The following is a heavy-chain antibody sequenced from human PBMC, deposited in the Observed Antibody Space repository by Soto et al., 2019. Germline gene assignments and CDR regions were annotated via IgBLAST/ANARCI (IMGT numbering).Heavy chain of an antibody. J-gene: IGHJ4*02. Sequence: SETLSLTCTVSGGSISSSSYYWGWIRQPPGKGLEWIGSIYYSGSTYYNPSLKGRVTISVDTSKNQFSLKLSSVTAADTAVYYCAGRKGVRSRSFFDYWGQGTLVTVSS. D-gene: IGHD3-10*02. CDR1: GGSISSSSYY. CDR2: IYYSGST. CDR3: AGRKGVRSRSFFDY. V-gene: IGHV4-39*01.